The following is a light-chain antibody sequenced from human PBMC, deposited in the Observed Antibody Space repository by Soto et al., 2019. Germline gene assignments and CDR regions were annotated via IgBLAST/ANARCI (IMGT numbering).Light chain of an antibody. J-gene: IGKJ4*01. Sequence: EIVLTQSPFTLSFSPVERCTRSCMASQSVSINLAWFQQKPGQAPRLLIYGASTRATGIPARFSGSGSGTEFTLTISSLQSEDFAVYYCQQCKDWPLTFGGGTKVDI. CDR2: GAS. V-gene: IGKV3-15*01. CDR3: QQCKDWPLT. CDR1: QSVSIN.